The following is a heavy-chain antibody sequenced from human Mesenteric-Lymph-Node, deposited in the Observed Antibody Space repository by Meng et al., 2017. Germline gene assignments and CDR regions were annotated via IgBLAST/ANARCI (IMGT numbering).Heavy chain of an antibody. Sequence: GESLKISCAASGFTFSTYGMSWVRQAPGKGLEWVSGISGDGGSTYYADSVKGRFTISRDNSKNTVYLQMNSLRADDTSVYYCATRAGGNSIWQLGALDYWGQGTLVTVSS. CDR3: ATRAGGNSIWQLGALDY. D-gene: IGHD6-13*01. V-gene: IGHV3-23*01. J-gene: IGHJ4*02. CDR1: GFTFSTYG. CDR2: ISGDGGST.